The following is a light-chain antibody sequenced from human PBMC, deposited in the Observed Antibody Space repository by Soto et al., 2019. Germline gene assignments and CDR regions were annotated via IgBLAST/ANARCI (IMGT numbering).Light chain of an antibody. Sequence: QSVLTQPASVSGTPGQSITISCTATSRDVGGYKLVSWFQQHPGKAPKLMIYEGSKRPSGVSNRFSGSKSGNTASLTISGLQPEDEADYSCCSYAGDSTYVFGTGTKVTVL. CDR1: SRDVGGYKL. V-gene: IGLV2-23*01. CDR2: EGS. J-gene: IGLJ1*01. CDR3: CSYAGDSTYV.